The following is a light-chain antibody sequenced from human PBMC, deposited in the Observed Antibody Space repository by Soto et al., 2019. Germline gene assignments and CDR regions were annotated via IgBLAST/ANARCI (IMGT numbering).Light chain of an antibody. CDR3: QQYGSSLWT. CDR1: QSVSSN. Sequence: EIVMTQSPATLSVSPGERATLSCRANQSVSSNLAWYQQKPGQAPRLLIYGASSRATGIPDRFSGSGSGTDFTLTISRLEPEDFAVYYCQQYGSSLWTFGQGTKVDIK. CDR2: GAS. V-gene: IGKV3-20*01. J-gene: IGKJ1*01.